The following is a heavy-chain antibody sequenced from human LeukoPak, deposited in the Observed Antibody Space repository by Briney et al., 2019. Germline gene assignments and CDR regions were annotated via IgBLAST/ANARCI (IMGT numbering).Heavy chain of an antibody. CDR3: ARDPYSGNYGSYYYYYMDV. J-gene: IGHJ6*03. V-gene: IGHV3-23*01. CDR1: GFIFSNYA. D-gene: IGHD3-22*01. Sequence: PGGSLRLSCATSGFIFSNYAVNWVRQAPGKGLEWVSIISGSGDTTYYADSVKGRFTISRDNAKNSLYLQINSLGPEDTAVYFCARDPYSGNYGSYYYYYMDVWGKGTTVTVSS. CDR2: ISGSGDTT.